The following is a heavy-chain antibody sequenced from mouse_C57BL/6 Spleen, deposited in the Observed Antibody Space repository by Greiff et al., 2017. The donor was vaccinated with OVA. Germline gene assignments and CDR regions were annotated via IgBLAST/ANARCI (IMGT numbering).Heavy chain of an antibody. J-gene: IGHJ1*03. CDR1: GFNIKDDY. CDR3: TTKATVVAGTDFDV. CDR2: IDPENGDT. D-gene: IGHD1-1*01. V-gene: IGHV14-4*01. Sequence: VQLKESGAELVRPGASVKLSCTASGFNIKDDYMHWVKQRPEQGLEWIGWIDPENGDTEYASKFQGKATITADTSSNTAYLQLSSLTSEDTAVYYCTTKATVVAGTDFDVWGTGTTVTVSS.